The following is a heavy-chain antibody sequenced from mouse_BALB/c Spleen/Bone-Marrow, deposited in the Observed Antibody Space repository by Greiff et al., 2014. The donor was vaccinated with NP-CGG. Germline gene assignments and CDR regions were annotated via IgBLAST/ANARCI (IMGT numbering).Heavy chain of an antibody. Sequence: VQLQQSGPELEKPGASVKISCKASGHSFAGYNMSWVKQSHGKSLEWIGNIDPYYGTTTFNQKFKDKATLTVDKSSSTAYMQLKSLTSEDSAVYYCTRSRAYFRDWFAYWGQGTLVTVSA. J-gene: IGHJ3*01. V-gene: IGHV1-39*01. CDR3: TRSRAYFRDWFAY. CDR1: GHSFAGYN. D-gene: IGHD2-14*01. CDR2: IDPYYGTT.